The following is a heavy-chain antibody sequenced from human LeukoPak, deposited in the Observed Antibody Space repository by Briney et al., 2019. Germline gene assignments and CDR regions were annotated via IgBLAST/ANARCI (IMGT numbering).Heavy chain of an antibody. CDR3: ARDLPYCSGGSCST. Sequence: SETLSLTCTVSGGSISSYYWSWIRQPPGKGLEWVGYIYYSGSTNYNPSLKSRVTISVDASKNQFSLKLSSATAADPAVYYCARDLPYCSGGSCSTWGQGTLVTVSS. CDR2: IYYSGST. CDR1: GGSISSYY. V-gene: IGHV4-59*01. J-gene: IGHJ5*02. D-gene: IGHD2-15*01.